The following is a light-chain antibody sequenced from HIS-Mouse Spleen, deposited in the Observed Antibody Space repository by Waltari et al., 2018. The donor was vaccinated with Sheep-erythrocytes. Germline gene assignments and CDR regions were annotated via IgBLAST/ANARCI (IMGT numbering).Light chain of an antibody. V-gene: IGLV2-11*01. CDR1: SSDVAGYNY. CDR3: CSYAGSYNHV. CDR2: DVS. Sequence: QSALTQPRSVSGSPGQSVTISCTGTSSDVAGYNYVSWYQQHPGKAPKLIIYDVSKRPSGVPDRFSGSKSGNTAFLTISGLQAEDEADYYCCSYAGSYNHVFATGTKVTVL. J-gene: IGLJ1*01.